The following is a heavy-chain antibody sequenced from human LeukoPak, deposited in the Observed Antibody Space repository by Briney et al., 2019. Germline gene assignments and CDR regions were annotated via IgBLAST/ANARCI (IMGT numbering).Heavy chain of an antibody. V-gene: IGHV4-61*02. CDR1: GGSISSGSYY. D-gene: IGHD6-19*01. Sequence: PSETLSLTCTVSGGSISSGSYYWSWIRQPAGKGLEWIGRIYTSGSTNYNPSLKSRVTISVDTSKNQFSLKLSSVTAADTAVYYCARLMGSGWPPFDYWGQGALVTVSS. CDR2: IYTSGST. CDR3: ARLMGSGWPPFDY. J-gene: IGHJ4*02.